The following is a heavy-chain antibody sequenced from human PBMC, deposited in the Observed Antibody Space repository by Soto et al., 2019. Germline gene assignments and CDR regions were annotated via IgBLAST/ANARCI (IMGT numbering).Heavy chain of an antibody. J-gene: IGHJ4*02. CDR1: GFTFDDYA. V-gene: IGHV3-9*01. CDR3: AKDGRTEYYDFWSGSLDY. D-gene: IGHD3-3*01. CDR2: ISWNSGSI. Sequence: PGGSLRLSCAASGFTFDDYAMHWVRQAPGKGLEWVSGISWNSGSIDYADSVKGRFTISRDNAKNSLYLQMNSLRAEDTALYYCAKDGRTEYYDFWSGSLDYWGQGTLVTVSS.